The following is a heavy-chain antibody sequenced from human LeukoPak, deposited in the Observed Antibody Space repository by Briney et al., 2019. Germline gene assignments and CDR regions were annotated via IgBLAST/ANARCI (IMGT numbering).Heavy chain of an antibody. V-gene: IGHV6-1*01. Sequence: SQTLSLTCAIPGDSVSSNSAAWNWIRQSPSRGLEWLGRTYYRSKWYNDYAVSVKSRITINPDTSKNQFSLQLNSVTPEDTAVYYCARVSQAVAVAGTGDAFDIWGQGTMVTVSS. D-gene: IGHD6-19*01. J-gene: IGHJ3*02. CDR2: TYYRSKWYN. CDR1: GDSVSSNSAA. CDR3: ARVSQAVAVAGTGDAFDI.